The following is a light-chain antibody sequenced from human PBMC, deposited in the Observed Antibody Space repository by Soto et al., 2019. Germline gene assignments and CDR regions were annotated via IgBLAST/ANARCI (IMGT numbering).Light chain of an antibody. CDR2: GDS. V-gene: IGKV3-20*01. CDR1: QKVSNTY. CDR3: QQYGTSPVT. J-gene: IGKJ2*01. Sequence: NGLEPSPGPLSLSPGERATLSCRASQKVSNTYLTWYQHKPGQAPRLLIYGDSDRATGIPDRFSGSGSVTDFTLTISSLEPEDFALYYCQQYGTSPVTFGQGTKLEIK.